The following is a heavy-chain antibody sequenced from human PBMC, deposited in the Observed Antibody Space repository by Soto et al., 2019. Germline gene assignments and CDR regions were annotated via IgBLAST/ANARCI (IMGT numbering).Heavy chain of an antibody. J-gene: IGHJ6*02. CDR2: IYHSGST. CDR3: ASVRGGYSYAMDV. V-gene: IGHV4-4*02. D-gene: IGHD3-10*02. Sequence: QVQLQESGPGLVKPSGTLSLTCAVSGGSISSSNWWSWVRQPPGKGLEWIGEIYHSGSTNYNPSLKRRVTLSVDKSKNQFSLKLSSVTAADTAVYYCASVRGGYSYAMDVWGQGTTVTVSS. CDR1: GGSISSSNW.